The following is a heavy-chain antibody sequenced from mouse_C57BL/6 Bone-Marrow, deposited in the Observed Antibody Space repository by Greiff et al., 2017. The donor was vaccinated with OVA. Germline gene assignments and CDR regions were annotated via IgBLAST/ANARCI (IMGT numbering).Heavy chain of an antibody. V-gene: IGHV1-62-2*01. CDR2: FYPGSGSI. J-gene: IGHJ2*01. CDR1: GYTFTEYT. CDR3: ARHEEDYYGSSYYFDD. Sequence: VQLQQSGAELVKPGASVKLSCKASGYTFTEYTIHWVKQRPGQGLEWIGWFYPGSGSIKYNEKFKDKATLTADKSSSTVYMELSRLTSEDSAVYFCARHEEDYYGSSYYFDDWGKGTTLTVSS. D-gene: IGHD1-1*01.